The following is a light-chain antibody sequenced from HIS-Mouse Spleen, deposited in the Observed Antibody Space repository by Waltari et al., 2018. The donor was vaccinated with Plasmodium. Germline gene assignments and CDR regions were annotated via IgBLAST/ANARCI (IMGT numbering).Light chain of an antibody. CDR3: QQYGSSPLT. Sequence: ETVLTQSPGTLSLSPGERATLYCRASQSVSSSYLAWYQQKPGQAPRLLIYGASSRATGLPDRFSGSGSGTDFTLTISRLEPEDFAVYYCQQYGSSPLTFGGGTKVEIK. CDR2: GAS. CDR1: QSVSSSY. J-gene: IGKJ4*01. V-gene: IGKV3-20*01.